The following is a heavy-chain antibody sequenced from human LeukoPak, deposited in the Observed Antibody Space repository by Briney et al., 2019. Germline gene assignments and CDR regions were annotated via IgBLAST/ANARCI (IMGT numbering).Heavy chain of an antibody. CDR2: IYPGDSDT. CDR1: GYSFINYW. D-gene: IGHD3-22*01. CDR3: ARCRIDSSGRYVDY. J-gene: IGHJ4*02. Sequence: GESLKISCKGSGYSFINYWIGWVRQMPGKGLEWMGIIYPGDSDTKYSPSFQGQVTISADKSIRTAYLQWDSLKASDTAMYYCARCRIDSSGRYVDYWGQGTLVTVSS. V-gene: IGHV5-51*01.